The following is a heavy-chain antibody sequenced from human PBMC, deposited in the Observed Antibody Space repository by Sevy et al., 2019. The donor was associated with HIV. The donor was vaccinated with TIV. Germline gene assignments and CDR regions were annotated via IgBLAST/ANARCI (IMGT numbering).Heavy chain of an antibody. CDR3: ARDGEEDTAMGNGYFDY. J-gene: IGHJ4*02. V-gene: IGHV3-30*03. CDR1: GFTFSSYG. CDR2: ISYDGSKK. Sequence: GGSLRLSCAASGFTFSSYGMHWVRQAPGKGLEWVSIISYDGSKKYYADSVKGRFTISRDNSKNTLYLQMNSLRAEDTAVYYCARDGEEDTAMGNGYFDYWGQGTLVTVSS. D-gene: IGHD5-18*01.